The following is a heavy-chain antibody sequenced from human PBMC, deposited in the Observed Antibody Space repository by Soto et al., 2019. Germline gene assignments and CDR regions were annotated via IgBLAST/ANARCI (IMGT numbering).Heavy chain of an antibody. CDR1: GYTFSNYG. CDR3: ARDDPVTGPDYYYGMDV. CDR2: ISAYNGDT. J-gene: IGHJ6*02. V-gene: IGHV1-18*01. Sequence: QVQLVQSGAEVKKPGASVKVSCKASGYTFSNYGISWVRQAPGEGLEWMGWISAYNGDTNYAQNLQGRVTMTTDTSTNTAYMELRSLTSDDTAVYYCARDDPVTGPDYYYGMDVWGQGTTVTVS. D-gene: IGHD1-20*01.